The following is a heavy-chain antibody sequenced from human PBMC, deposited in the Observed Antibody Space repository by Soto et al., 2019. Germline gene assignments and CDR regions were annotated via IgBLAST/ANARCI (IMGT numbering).Heavy chain of an antibody. J-gene: IGHJ5*02. V-gene: IGHV4-31*03. CDR1: GGSISSGGYY. CDR3: AREGTMVRGVWDWFDP. CDR2: IYYSGST. D-gene: IGHD3-10*01. Sequence: QVQLQESGPGLVKPSQTLSLTCTVSGGSISSGGYYWSWIRQHPGKGLEWIGYIYYSGSTYYNPSLKSRVTISVDTSKNQFSQKLSSVTAADTAVYYCAREGTMVRGVWDWFDPWGQGTLVTVSS.